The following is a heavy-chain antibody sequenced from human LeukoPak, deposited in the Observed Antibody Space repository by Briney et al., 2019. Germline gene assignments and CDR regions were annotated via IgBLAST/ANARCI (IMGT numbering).Heavy chain of an antibody. J-gene: IGHJ4*02. CDR2: IRYDGSNK. CDR1: GFTISSYA. CDR3: AKQYSSGWYLFDY. D-gene: IGHD6-19*01. V-gene: IGHV3-30*02. Sequence: GGSLRLSCAASGFTISSYAMHWVRQAPGKGLEWVAFIRYDGSNKYYADSVKGRFTISRDNSKNTLYLQMNSLRAEDTAVYYCAKQYSSGWYLFDYWGQGTLVTVSS.